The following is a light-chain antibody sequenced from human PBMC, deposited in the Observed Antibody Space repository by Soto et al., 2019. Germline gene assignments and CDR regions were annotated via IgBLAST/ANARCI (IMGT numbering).Light chain of an antibody. Sequence: SVLTQPASLYGSPGQSITISCTGTSSDVGGFNSVSWYQLRPGTAPKLILYDVVDRPSGVSYRFSGSKSGNTASLTISGLQAANEADYFCSSYTGTMTNVFGSGTKSTFL. V-gene: IGLV2-14*03. CDR2: DVV. CDR3: SSYTGTMTNV. J-gene: IGLJ1*01. CDR1: SSDVGGFNS.